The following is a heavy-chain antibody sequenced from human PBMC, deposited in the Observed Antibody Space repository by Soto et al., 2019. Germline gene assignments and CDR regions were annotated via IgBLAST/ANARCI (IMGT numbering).Heavy chain of an antibody. CDR3: ARLGAPNYYYYYMDV. CDR1: GYTFTSYA. J-gene: IGHJ6*03. CDR2: INAGNGNT. V-gene: IGHV1-3*01. Sequence: QVQLVQSGAEVKKPGASVKVSCKASGYTFTSYAMHWVRQAPGQRLEWMGWINAGNGNTKYSQKFQGRVTITRDTSASTAYMELSSLRSEDTAVYYCARLGAPNYYYYYMDVWGKGTTVTVSS. D-gene: IGHD1-26*01.